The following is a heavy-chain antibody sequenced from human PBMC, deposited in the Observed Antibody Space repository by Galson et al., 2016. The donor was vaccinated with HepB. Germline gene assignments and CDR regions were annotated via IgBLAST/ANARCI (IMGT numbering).Heavy chain of an antibody. Sequence: SVKVSCKASGYTFTDYFIHWVRQAPGEGLEWIGWINPRNGDTKFVRDFQAGISLTRDSSISTAYMDLSGLTSDDTALYYCARDGRHIDRGVYQYYYYYYGLDVWGQGTTVTVSS. CDR2: INPRNGDT. CDR1: GYTFTDYF. V-gene: IGHV1-2*02. D-gene: IGHD3-10*01. J-gene: IGHJ6*02. CDR3: ARDGRHIDRGVYQYYYYYYGLDV.